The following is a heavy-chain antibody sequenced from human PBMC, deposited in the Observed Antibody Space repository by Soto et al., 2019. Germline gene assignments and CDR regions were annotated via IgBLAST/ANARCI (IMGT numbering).Heavy chain of an antibody. CDR1: GGSISSYY. D-gene: IGHD6-19*01. J-gene: IGHJ3*02. V-gene: IGHV4-59*01. Sequence: SETLSLTCTVSGGSISSYYWSWIRQPPGKGLEWIGYIYYSGSTNYNPSLKSRVTISVDTSKNQFSLKLSSVTAADTAVYYCAREGVAGHDAFDIWGQGTMVTVS. CDR3: AREGVAGHDAFDI. CDR2: IYYSGST.